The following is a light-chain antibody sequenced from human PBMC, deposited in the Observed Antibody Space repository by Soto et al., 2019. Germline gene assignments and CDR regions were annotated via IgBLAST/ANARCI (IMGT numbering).Light chain of an antibody. CDR3: QQRSNWPGT. Sequence: EIVLTQSPATRSLIPGERATLSCRASQSVRSSLAWYQQPPGHAPRLIIFDASNRATGIPPRFSGSGSGTDFTLTINSLEPEDFVVYYCQQRSNWPGTFGQGTKVDIK. CDR1: QSVRSS. J-gene: IGKJ1*01. CDR2: DAS. V-gene: IGKV3-11*01.